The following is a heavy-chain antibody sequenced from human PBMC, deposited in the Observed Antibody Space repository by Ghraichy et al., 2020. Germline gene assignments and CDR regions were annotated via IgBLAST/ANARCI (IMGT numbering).Heavy chain of an antibody. CDR3: ARQSPSGNRVFDH. Sequence: SETLSLTCTITGAAIGSNYWGWVRQSPGKGLEWIGYIYLRGSTNYNPSLKTRVTISLDTSKNQVSLKVRSLTAADTAIYYCARQSPSGNRVFDHWGQGTLITVSS. D-gene: IGHD1-26*01. CDR1: GAAIGSNY. CDR2: IYLRGST. J-gene: IGHJ4*01. V-gene: IGHV4-59*08.